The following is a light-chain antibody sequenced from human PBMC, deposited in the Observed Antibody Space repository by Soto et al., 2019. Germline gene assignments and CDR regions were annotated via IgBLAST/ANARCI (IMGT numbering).Light chain of an antibody. Sequence: QAVVTQSSSASASLGSSVKLTCTLSSGHTTYIIAWHQQQPGKAPRYLMKLETSGSYNKGSGVPDRFSGSSAGADRYLTISNLQFEDEADYYCETWYINTQVVFCGGTQLTVL. CDR1: SGHTTYI. CDR2: LETSGSY. J-gene: IGLJ2*01. V-gene: IGLV4-60*02. CDR3: ETWYINTQVV.